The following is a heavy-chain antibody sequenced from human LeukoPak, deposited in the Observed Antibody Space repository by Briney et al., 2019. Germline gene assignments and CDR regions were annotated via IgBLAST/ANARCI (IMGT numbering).Heavy chain of an antibody. Sequence: PSETLSLTCTVSGGSISPLYWSWIRQPPGKGLEFIGYIYYSGTTNYNPSLKSRVTLLVDTSKNQFSLKLSSVTAADTAVYYCARGGVAAKYYFDSWGQGTLVTVSS. V-gene: IGHV4-59*11. CDR3: ARGGVAAKYYFDS. J-gene: IGHJ4*02. CDR2: IYYSGTT. CDR1: GGSISPLY. D-gene: IGHD3-10*01.